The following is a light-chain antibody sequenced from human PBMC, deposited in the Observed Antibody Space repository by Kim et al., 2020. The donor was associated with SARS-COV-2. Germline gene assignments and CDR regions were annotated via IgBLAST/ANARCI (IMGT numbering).Light chain of an antibody. J-gene: IGLJ3*02. Sequence: QLVLTQSPSASASLGASVKLTCTLSSGHNNYAIAWHQQQPEKGPRYLMKLNSDGSHSKGDRIPDRFSGSSSGAERYLTISSLQSEDEADYYCQTWGTGIQVFGGGAQLTVL. CDR2: LNSDGSH. V-gene: IGLV4-69*01. CDR1: SGHNNYA. CDR3: QTWGTGIQV.